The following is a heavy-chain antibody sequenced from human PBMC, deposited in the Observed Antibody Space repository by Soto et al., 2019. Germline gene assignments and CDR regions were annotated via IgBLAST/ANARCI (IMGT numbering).Heavy chain of an antibody. V-gene: IGHV3-23*01. Sequence: GGSLRLSCAASGFTFSSYAMSWVRQAPGEGLEWVSAISGSGGSTYYADSVKGRFTISRDNSKNTLYLQMNSLRAEDTAVYYCAKSSTDFWSGADYWGQGTLVTVSS. D-gene: IGHD3-3*01. CDR1: GFTFSSYA. CDR2: ISGSGGST. J-gene: IGHJ4*02. CDR3: AKSSTDFWSGADY.